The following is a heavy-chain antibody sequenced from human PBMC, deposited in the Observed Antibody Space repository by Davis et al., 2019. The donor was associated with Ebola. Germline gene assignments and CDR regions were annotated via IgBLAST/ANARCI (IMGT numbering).Heavy chain of an antibody. Sequence: ASVKVSCKASGYTFTTSGMHWVRQAPGQRLEWMGWINAGNGNTKYSQKFQGRVTITRDTSASTAYMELSSLRSEDTAVYYCARAPTYYYDSSGYYGWFDPWGQGTLVTVSS. CDR3: ARAPTYYYDSSGYYGWFDP. J-gene: IGHJ5*02. V-gene: IGHV1-3*01. CDR1: GYTFTTSG. D-gene: IGHD3-22*01. CDR2: INAGNGNT.